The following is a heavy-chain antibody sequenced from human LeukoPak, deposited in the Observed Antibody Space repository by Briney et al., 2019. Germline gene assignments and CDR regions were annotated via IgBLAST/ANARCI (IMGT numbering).Heavy chain of an antibody. CDR2: IWYDGSNK. CDR3: ARGVVVPAAISPFFDY. CDR1: GFTFSSYA. J-gene: IGHJ4*02. Sequence: GGSLRLSCAASGFTFSSYAMHWVRQAPGKGLEWVAVIWYDGSNKYYADSVKGRFTISRDNSKNTLYLQMNSLRAEDTAVYYCARGVVVPAAISPFFDYWGQGTLVTVSS. D-gene: IGHD2-2*01. V-gene: IGHV3-33*08.